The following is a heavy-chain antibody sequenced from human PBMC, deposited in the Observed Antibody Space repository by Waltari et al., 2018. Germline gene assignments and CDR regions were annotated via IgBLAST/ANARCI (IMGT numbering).Heavy chain of an antibody. CDR1: GFTFSSYA. Sequence: EVQLVESGGGLVQPGGSLRLSCAASGFTFSSYAMSWVRQAPGKGLEWVSAISGSGGSTYYADSVKGRFTISRDNSKNTLYLQMNSLRAEDTAVYYCAKVLPLERHKIDAFDIWGQGTMVTVSS. CDR2: ISGSGGST. J-gene: IGHJ3*02. CDR3: AKVLPLERHKIDAFDI. V-gene: IGHV3-23*04. D-gene: IGHD1-1*01.